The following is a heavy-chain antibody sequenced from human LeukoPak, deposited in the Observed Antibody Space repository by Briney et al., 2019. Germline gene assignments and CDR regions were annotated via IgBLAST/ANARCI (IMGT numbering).Heavy chain of an antibody. CDR3: ARGRGIAVAGVDY. CDR2: IYTSGGS. Sequence: SETLSLTCTVSGVTISSYYRSWVRQPAGKGLEWIGRIYTSGGSNYNHCLKSRVTMSVDTSKNQFSLKLSSVTAADTAVYYCARGRGIAVAGVDYWGQGTLVTVSS. CDR1: GVTISSYY. J-gene: IGHJ4*02. D-gene: IGHD6-19*01. V-gene: IGHV4-4*07.